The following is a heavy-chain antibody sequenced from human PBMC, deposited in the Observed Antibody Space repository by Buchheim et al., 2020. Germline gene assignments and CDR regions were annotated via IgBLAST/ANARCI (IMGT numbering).Heavy chain of an antibody. CDR1: GFSFSPFG. Sequence: DVQLVESGGGLVMPGGSLTLSCVTSGFSFSPFGMTWVRQAPGKGLEWVATVGSGHHTFYADFVEGRFTVSRDNARHSVYLELNSLRAEDTAVYFCARDFSGWSRDYWGQGTL. J-gene: IGHJ4*02. V-gene: IGHV3-21*01. CDR3: ARDFSGWSRDY. CDR2: VGSGHHT. D-gene: IGHD6-19*01.